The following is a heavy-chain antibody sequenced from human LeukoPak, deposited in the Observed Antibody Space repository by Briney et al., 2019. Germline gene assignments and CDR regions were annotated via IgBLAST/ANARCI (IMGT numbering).Heavy chain of an antibody. CDR1: GASFSGYY. D-gene: IGHD3-10*01. Sequence: SETLSLTCAVDGASFSGYYWSWLRQPPGKGLEWIGEINHSGSTNYNPSLKSRVTISVDTSKNQFPLKLSSVTAADTAVYYCARITMVRGYYGMDVWGQGTTVTVSS. CDR2: INHSGST. CDR3: ARITMVRGYYGMDV. V-gene: IGHV4-34*01. J-gene: IGHJ6*02.